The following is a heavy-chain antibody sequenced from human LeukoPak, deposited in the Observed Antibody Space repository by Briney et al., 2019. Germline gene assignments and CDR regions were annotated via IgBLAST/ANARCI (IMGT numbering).Heavy chain of an antibody. CDR1: GFTVSSNY. J-gene: IGHJ4*02. CDR2: IYSGGST. D-gene: IGHD5-18*01. V-gene: IGHV3-53*01. CDR3: ARGGRDSYGPADY. Sequence: PGGSLRLSCAASGFTVSSNYMSWVRQAPGKGLEWVSVIYSGGSTYYADSVKGRFTISRDNSKNTLYLQMNSLRAEDTAVYYCARGGRDSYGPADYWGQGTLVTVSS.